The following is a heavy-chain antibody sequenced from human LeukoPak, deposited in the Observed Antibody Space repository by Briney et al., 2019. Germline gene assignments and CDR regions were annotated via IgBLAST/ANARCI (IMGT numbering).Heavy chain of an antibody. Sequence: GGSLRLSCVASGFTFSNYYMSWVRQAPGKGLEWVANIRQDGSERDYVDSVKGRFTISRDNAKNPLYLQMNSLRAEDTAVYYCVSVFADYWGQGTLVTVSS. CDR2: IRQDGSER. D-gene: IGHD3-16*01. J-gene: IGHJ4*02. CDR1: GFTFSNYY. V-gene: IGHV3-7*05. CDR3: VSVFADY.